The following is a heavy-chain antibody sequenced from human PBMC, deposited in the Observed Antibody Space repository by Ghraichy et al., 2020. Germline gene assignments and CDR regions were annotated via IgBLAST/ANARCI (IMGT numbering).Heavy chain of an antibody. D-gene: IGHD3-22*01. CDR3: ARAFKSDSSVYFYLDY. J-gene: IGHJ4*02. Sequence: GGSLRLSCAASGFTFSSFEMNWVRQAPGKGLEWIAYISSGGNTMYYADSLKGRFTISRDNAKNSLYLQMNSLGAEDTAIYYCARAFKSDSSVYFYLDYWGQGTLVTVSS. CDR1: GFTFSSFE. CDR2: ISSGGNTM. V-gene: IGHV3-48*03.